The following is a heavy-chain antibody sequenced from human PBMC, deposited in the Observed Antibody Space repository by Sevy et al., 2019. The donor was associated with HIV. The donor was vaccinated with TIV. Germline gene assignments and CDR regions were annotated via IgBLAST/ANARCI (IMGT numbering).Heavy chain of an antibody. D-gene: IGHD3-10*01. V-gene: IGHV3-21*01. CDR2: ISSSSSYI. J-gene: IGHJ6*02. CDR3: ARDSKVEFTMVRGVIKVTNYYYGMDV. Sequence: GGSLRLSCAASGFTFSSYSMNWVHQAPGKGLEWVSSISSSSSYIYYADSVKGRFTISRDNAKNSLYLQMNSLRAEDTAVYYCARDSKVEFTMVRGVIKVTNYYYGMDVWGQGTTVTVSS. CDR1: GFTFSSYS.